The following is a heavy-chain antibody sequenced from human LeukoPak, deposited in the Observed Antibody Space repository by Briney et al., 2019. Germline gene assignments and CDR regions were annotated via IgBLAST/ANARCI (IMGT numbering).Heavy chain of an antibody. CDR2: INHSGST. CDR3: ARGESYGGSTFDY. CDR1: GGSFSGYY. D-gene: IGHD4-23*01. V-gene: IGHV4-34*01. Sequence: PSETLSLTCAVYGGSFSGYYWSWIRQPPGKGLEWIGEINHSGSTNYNPSLKSRVTISVDTSKNQFSLKLSSVTAADTAVYYCARGESYGGSTFDYWGQGTLVTVSS. J-gene: IGHJ4*02.